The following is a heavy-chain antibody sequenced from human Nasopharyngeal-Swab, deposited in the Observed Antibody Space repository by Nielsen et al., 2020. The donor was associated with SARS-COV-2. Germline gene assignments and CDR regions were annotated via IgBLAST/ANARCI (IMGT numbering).Heavy chain of an antibody. Sequence: GESLKISCAASGFTFISYAMSLVRQAPGKVLEWVSAIRSSGCSTYSADSVKGRFTISRDNSKNTLYLQMNSLRAEDTAVYYCAKDRRIKYDFWSASRSDSFEIWGQGTMVTISS. CDR2: IRSSGCST. D-gene: IGHD3-3*01. J-gene: IGHJ3*02. CDR1: GFTFISYA. CDR3: AKDRRIKYDFWSASRSDSFEI. V-gene: IGHV3-23*01.